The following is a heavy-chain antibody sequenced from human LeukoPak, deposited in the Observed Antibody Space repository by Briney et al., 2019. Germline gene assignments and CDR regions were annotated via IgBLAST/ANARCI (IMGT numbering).Heavy chain of an antibody. CDR1: GYTFTSYG. J-gene: IGHJ4*02. CDR2: ISAYNGNT. D-gene: IGHD3-22*01. CDR3: ARSYYYGSSGFAPSGY. V-gene: IGHV1-18*01. Sequence: ASVKVSCKASGYTFTSYGISWVRQAPGQGLEWMGWISAYNGNTNYAQKLQGRVTMTTDTSTSTAYMELRSLRSDDTAVYYCARSYYYGSSGFAPSGYWGQGTLVTVSS.